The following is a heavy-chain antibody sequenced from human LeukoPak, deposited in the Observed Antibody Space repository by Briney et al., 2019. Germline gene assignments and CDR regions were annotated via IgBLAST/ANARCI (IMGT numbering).Heavy chain of an antibody. V-gene: IGHV1-8*01. Sequence: ASVKVSCKASGYTFTSYDINWVRKATGQGLEWMGWMNPNSGNTGYAQKFQGRVTMTRNTSISTAYMELSSLRSEDTAVYYCARGRRIVVVTADGMDVWGQGTTVTVSS. J-gene: IGHJ6*02. CDR2: MNPNSGNT. CDR3: ARGRRIVVVTADGMDV. CDR1: GYTFTSYD. D-gene: IGHD2-21*02.